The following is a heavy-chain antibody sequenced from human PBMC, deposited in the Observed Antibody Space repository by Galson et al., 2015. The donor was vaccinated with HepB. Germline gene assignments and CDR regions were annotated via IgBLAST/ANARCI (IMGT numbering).Heavy chain of an antibody. D-gene: IGHD1-26*01. CDR3: TRGSPRSAYSGSYY. CDR1: GFTFGSSW. Sequence: SLRLACAASGFTFGSSWLHCVRQAPGAGLVWVSRINPYGRSTYFAVSVNVRFTVSIDHAKTPLSLQMNSLRVEDTAVYYCTRGSPRSAYSGSYYWGQGTLVTVSS. J-gene: IGHJ4*02. CDR2: INPYGRST. V-gene: IGHV3-74*01.